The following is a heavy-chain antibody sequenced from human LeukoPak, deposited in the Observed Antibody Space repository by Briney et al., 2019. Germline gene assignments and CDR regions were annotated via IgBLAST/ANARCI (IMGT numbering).Heavy chain of an antibody. J-gene: IGHJ4*02. CDR1: GVSISSSNSY. V-gene: IGHV4-61*01. Sequence: PSETLSLTCTVSGVSISSSNSYWSWIRQPPGKGLEWIGYIYNPSLKSRVTISVDTSRNQFSLRLSSVTAADTAVYYCARVTGYMTEDFFDYWGQGTLVTVSS. D-gene: IGHD6-13*01. CDR3: ARVTGYMTEDFFDY. CDR2: I.